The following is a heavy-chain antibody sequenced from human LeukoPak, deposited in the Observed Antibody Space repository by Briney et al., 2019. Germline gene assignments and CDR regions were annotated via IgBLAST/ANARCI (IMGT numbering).Heavy chain of an antibody. CDR3: AIGGTYGSGS. Sequence: GGSLRLSCAASGFPFANTWMHWVRHAPGKGLVWVSLINNDGSTTNYADSVKGRFTISRDNAKNTVYLQMNSLRAEDTAVYYCAIGGTYGSGSWGQGTLVTVFS. CDR2: INNDGSTT. CDR1: GFPFANTW. V-gene: IGHV3-74*01. D-gene: IGHD3-10*01. J-gene: IGHJ4*02.